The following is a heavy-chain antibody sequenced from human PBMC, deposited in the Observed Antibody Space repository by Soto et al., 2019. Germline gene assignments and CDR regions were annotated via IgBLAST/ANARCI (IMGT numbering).Heavy chain of an antibody. CDR3: AKGAGSDSGRY. J-gene: IGHJ4*02. V-gene: IGHV3-23*01. Sequence: EVQLLESGGGLVQPGGSLRLSCVASGFTFSSYDMNWVRQAPGKGLEWVSGISAGGSKTYYADSVKGRFTISRDNSKNTLFRQINCLRADDTALYYCAKGAGSDSGRYWGQGTLLTVSS. CDR1: GFTFSSYD. CDR2: ISAGGSKT. D-gene: IGHD3-10*01.